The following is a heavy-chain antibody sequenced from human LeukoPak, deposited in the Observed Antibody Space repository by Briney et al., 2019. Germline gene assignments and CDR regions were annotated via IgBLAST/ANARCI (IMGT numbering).Heavy chain of an antibody. V-gene: IGHV3-48*03. CDR3: ARHSVVGATTHAFDI. J-gene: IGHJ3*02. CDR2: ISSSGSTI. CDR1: GFTFSSYE. Sequence: AGGSLRLSCAASGFTFSSYEMNWVRQAPGKGLEWVSYISSSGSTIYYADSVKGRFTISRDNAKNSLYLQMNSLRAEDTAVYYCARHSVVGATTHAFDIWGQGTMVTVSS. D-gene: IGHD1-26*01.